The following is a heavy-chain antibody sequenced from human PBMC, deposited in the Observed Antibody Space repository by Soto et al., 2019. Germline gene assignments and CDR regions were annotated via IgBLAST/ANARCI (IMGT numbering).Heavy chain of an antibody. Sequence: SVKVSCKASGGTFSSYAISWVRQAPGQGLEWMGGIIPIFGTANYAQKFQGRVTITADESTSTAYMELSSLRSEDTAVYYCARERRGIAVAGSSFDYWGQGTLVTVSS. V-gene: IGHV1-69*13. CDR2: IIPIFGTA. CDR3: ARERRGIAVAGSSFDY. J-gene: IGHJ4*02. CDR1: GGTFSSYA. D-gene: IGHD6-19*01.